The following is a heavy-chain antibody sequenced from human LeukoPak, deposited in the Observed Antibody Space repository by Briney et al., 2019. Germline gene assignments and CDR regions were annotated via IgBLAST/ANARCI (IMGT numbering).Heavy chain of an antibody. J-gene: IGHJ4*02. Sequence: PSETLSLTCTVSGGSISSSSHYWGWIRQPPGKGLEWIGSMYYSGSTYYNPSLKSRVTISVDTSKNQFSLKLSSVTAADTAVYYCARDLFYSVSGTYYNVGRVFNYWGQGTLVTVSS. V-gene: IGHV4-39*07. CDR1: GGSISSSSHY. D-gene: IGHD3-10*01. CDR3: ARDLFYSVSGTYYNVGRVFNY. CDR2: MYYSGST.